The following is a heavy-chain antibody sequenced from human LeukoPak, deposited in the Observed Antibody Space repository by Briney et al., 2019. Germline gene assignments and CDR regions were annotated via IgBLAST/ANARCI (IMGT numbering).Heavy chain of an antibody. D-gene: IGHD1-26*01. CDR1: GFTFDDYA. CDR2: ISWNSGSI. J-gene: IGHJ4*02. Sequence: GGSLRLSCAASGFTFDDYAMHWVRQAPGKGLEWVSGISWNSGSIGYADSVKGRFTISRDNAKNSLYLQMNSLRAEDTALYYCAKGSIVGPTMFDYWGQGTLVTVSS. CDR3: AKGSIVGPTMFDY. V-gene: IGHV3-9*01.